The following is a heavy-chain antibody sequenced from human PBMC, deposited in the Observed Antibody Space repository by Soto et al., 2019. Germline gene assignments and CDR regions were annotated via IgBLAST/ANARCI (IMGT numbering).Heavy chain of an antibody. CDR3: ATAPPTPHYGDEENAYYYYYMDV. V-gene: IGHV3-48*01. J-gene: IGHJ6*03. CDR1: GFTFSSYS. D-gene: IGHD4-17*01. CDR2: ISSSSSTI. Sequence: EVQLVESGGGLVQPGGSLRLSCAASGFTFSSYSMNWVRQAPGKGLEWVSYISSSSSTIYYADSVKGRFTISRDNANNTLYLQMNSLRAEDTAVYYCATAPPTPHYGDEENAYYYYYMDVWGKGTTVTVSS.